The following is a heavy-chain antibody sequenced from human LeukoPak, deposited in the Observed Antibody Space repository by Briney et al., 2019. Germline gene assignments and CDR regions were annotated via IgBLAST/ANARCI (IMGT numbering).Heavy chain of an antibody. Sequence: ASVKVSCKASGYTFTGYYMYWVRQAPGQGLEWMGWINPNSGGTNYAQKFQGRVTMTRDTSISTAYMELSRLRSDDTAVYYCARVRPNSGYDYQGNYYYYYYMDVWGKGTTVTVSS. V-gene: IGHV1-2*02. CDR3: ARVRPNSGYDYQGNYYYYYYMDV. D-gene: IGHD5-12*01. CDR2: INPNSGGT. J-gene: IGHJ6*03. CDR1: GYTFTGYY.